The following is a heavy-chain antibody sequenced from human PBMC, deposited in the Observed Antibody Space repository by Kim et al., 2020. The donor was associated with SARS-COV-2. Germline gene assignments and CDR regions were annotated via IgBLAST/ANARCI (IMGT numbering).Heavy chain of an antibody. Sequence: GGSLRLSCATSGFSFSQAWMSWVRQAPGKGLEWVARIKTKSDAGTIEYAALVKDRFTISRDDSTSMLYLQMDSLKTEDTGVYYCTTSFDYWGQGVPVTVSS. CDR2: IKTKSDAGTI. CDR3: TTSFDY. V-gene: IGHV3-15*01. J-gene: IGHJ4*02. CDR1: GFSFSQAW.